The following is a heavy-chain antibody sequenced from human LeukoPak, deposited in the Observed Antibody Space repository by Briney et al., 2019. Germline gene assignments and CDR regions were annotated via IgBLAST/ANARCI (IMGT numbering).Heavy chain of an antibody. CDR1: GGSFSSYA. J-gene: IGHJ4*02. D-gene: IGHD6-13*01. Sequence: SVKVSCKASGGSFSSYAISWVRQAPGQGLEWMGGIIPIFGTANYAQKFQGRVTITTDESTSTAYMELSSLRSEDTAVYYCASRRRSSRWYEEDYWGQGTLVTVCS. CDR2: IIPIFGTA. V-gene: IGHV1-69*05. CDR3: ASRRRSSRWYEEDY.